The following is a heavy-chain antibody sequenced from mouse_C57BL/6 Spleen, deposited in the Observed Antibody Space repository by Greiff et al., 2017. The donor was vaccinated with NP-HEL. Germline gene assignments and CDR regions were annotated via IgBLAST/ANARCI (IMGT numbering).Heavy chain of an antibody. CDR3: ARAYYGSSEGFAY. CDR1: GYSFTGYY. D-gene: IGHD1-1*01. V-gene: IGHV1-42*01. Sequence: EVQLQQSGPELVKPGASVKISCKASGYSFTGYYMNWVKQSPEKSLEWIGEINPSTGGTTYNQKFKAKATLTVDKSSSTAYMQLKSLTSEDSAVYYCARAYYGSSEGFAYWGQGTLVTVSA. J-gene: IGHJ3*01. CDR2: INPSTGGT.